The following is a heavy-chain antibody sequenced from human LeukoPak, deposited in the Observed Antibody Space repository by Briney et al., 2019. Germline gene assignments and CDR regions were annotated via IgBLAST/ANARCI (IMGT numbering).Heavy chain of an antibody. CDR1: GYTFTGYY. CDR3: ARCLVGSKSDY. CDR2: INPNSGGT. D-gene: IGHD1-26*01. V-gene: IGHV1-2*06. J-gene: IGHJ4*02. Sequence: ASVKVSCKASGYTFTGYYMHWVRQAPGQGLEWMGRINPNSGGTNYAQKLQGRVTMTTDTSTSTAYMELRSLRSDDTAVYYCARCLVGSKSDYWGQGTLVTVSS.